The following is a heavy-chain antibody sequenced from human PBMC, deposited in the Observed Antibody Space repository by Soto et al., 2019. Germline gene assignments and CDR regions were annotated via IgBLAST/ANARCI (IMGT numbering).Heavy chain of an antibody. V-gene: IGHV3-74*01. D-gene: IGHD6-13*01. CDR2: ITSGGSAQ. Sequence: EVQLVESGGGLVHPGGSLRLSCAASGFTFRNYWMHCVRQAPGKGLVWVSRITSGGSAQIYADSVKGRFTISRDNAKNTLYLPMNSLRAEDTAVYYCTRGSHSSPGAVDAHDFWGQGTLVTVSS. CDR1: GFTFRNYW. J-gene: IGHJ4*02. CDR3: TRGSHSSPGAVDAHDF.